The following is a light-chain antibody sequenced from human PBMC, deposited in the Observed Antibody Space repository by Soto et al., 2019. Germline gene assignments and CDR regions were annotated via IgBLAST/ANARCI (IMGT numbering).Light chain of an antibody. J-gene: IGKJ1*01. CDR3: QQYNRYWT. V-gene: IGKV1-5*03. Sequence: DIQMTQSPSTLSASVGDRVTITCRASQSISSWLAWYQQKPGKAPKLLIYKASNLESGVPSRFSGSGSGTEFTLTISSLQPDDFATYYCQQYNRYWTFGQGT. CDR1: QSISSW. CDR2: KAS.